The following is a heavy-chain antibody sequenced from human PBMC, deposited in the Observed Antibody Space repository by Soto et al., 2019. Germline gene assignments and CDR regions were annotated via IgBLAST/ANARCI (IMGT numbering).Heavy chain of an antibody. D-gene: IGHD2-21*01. Sequence: QVQLVQSGAEVKTPGASVKVSCKASGYTFATYDIKGVRQAPGQGLEWMGWMNPNSGNTGYAQKVQGRLTMTRDTALSVAHMELSSLRNEDTAVYYCARSDGYNFNWLESWGQGTLVTVPA. J-gene: IGHJ5*01. CDR1: GYTFATYD. CDR2: MNPNSGNT. CDR3: ARSDGYNFNWLES. V-gene: IGHV1-8*01.